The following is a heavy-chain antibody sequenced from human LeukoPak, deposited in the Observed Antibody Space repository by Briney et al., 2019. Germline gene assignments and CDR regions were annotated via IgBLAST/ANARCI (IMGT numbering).Heavy chain of an antibody. CDR3: ARACDFWSGYYTAGFYFDY. J-gene: IGHJ4*02. CDR1: GFTFSSYW. Sequence: GRSLRLSCAASGFTFSSYWMSWVRQAPGKGLEWVANIKQDGSEKYYVDSVKGRFTISRDNAKNSLYLQMNSLRAEDTAVYYCARACDFWSGYYTAGFYFDYWGQGTLVTVSS. D-gene: IGHD3-3*01. CDR2: IKQDGSEK. V-gene: IGHV3-7*01.